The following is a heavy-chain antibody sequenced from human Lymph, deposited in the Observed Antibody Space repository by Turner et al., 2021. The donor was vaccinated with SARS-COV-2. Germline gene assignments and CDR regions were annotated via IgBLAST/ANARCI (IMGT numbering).Heavy chain of an antibody. CDR1: GGSMNSNY. CDR2: IYYRGST. CDR3: ARETVNNWVDP. Sequence: QVQLQESGPRLVKPLETLSLTCTVSGGSMNSNYWSWIRQPPGKRLEWIGYIYYRGSTNYNPSLESRVNISVDTSRNQFSLNLTSVTAADTAIYYWARETVNNWVDPWGQGTLVTVSS. J-gene: IGHJ5*02. V-gene: IGHV4-59*01. D-gene: IGHD2-21*02.